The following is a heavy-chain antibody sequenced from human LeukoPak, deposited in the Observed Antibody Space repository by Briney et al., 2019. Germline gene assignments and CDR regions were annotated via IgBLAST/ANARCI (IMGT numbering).Heavy chain of an antibody. D-gene: IGHD6-19*01. V-gene: IGHV1-24*01. CDR3: ATDIAVGAVYYFDY. Sequence: ASVKVSCKVSGYTLTELSMHWVRQAPGIGLEWMGGFDPEDGETIYAQKFQGRVTMTEDTSTDTAYMELSSLRSEDTAVYYCATDIAVGAVYYFDYWGQGTLVTVSS. J-gene: IGHJ4*02. CDR2: FDPEDGET. CDR1: GYTLTELS.